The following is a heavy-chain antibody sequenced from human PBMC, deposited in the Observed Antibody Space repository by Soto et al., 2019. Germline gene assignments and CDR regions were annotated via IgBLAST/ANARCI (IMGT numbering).Heavy chain of an antibody. J-gene: IGHJ4*02. D-gene: IGHD6-25*01. Sequence: QVQLQESGPALVKPSGTLSLTCAVSGGSISSSNWWTWVRQPPGKGLEWIGEIHHSGTTNYNPSLGSRVTISVDKSKNLFALSLNSVTAADTTLYYCARVLYSSALDYWRKGALVVVSS. V-gene: IGHV4-4*02. CDR1: GGSISSSNW. CDR3: ARVLYSSALDY. CDR2: IHHSGTT.